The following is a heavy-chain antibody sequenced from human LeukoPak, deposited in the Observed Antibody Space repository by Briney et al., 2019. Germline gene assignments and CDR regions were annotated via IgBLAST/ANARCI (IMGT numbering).Heavy chain of an antibody. CDR3: ARGDIVVVVAANYYYYYMDV. J-gene: IGHJ6*03. CDR1: GYTFTSYD. V-gene: IGHV1-8*01. Sequence: ASVKVSCKASGYTFTSYDINWVRQATGQGLEWMGWMNPNSGNTGYAQKFQGRVTITADESTSTAYMELSSLRSEDTAVYYCARGDIVVVVAANYYYYYMDVWGKGTTVTVSS. CDR2: MNPNSGNT. D-gene: IGHD2-15*01.